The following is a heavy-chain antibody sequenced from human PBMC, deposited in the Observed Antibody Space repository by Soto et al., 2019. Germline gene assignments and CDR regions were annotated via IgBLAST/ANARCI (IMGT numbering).Heavy chain of an antibody. D-gene: IGHD5-12*01. J-gene: IGHJ6*02. Sequence: PGESLKISCKGSGYSFTSYWISWVRQMPGKGLEWMGRIDPSDSYTSYSPSFQGHVTISADKSISTAYLQWSSLKASDTAMYYCARQGLDIVATREYYYYYGMDVWGQGTTVTVSS. V-gene: IGHV5-10-1*01. CDR2: IDPSDSYT. CDR3: ARQGLDIVATREYYYYYGMDV. CDR1: GYSFTSYW.